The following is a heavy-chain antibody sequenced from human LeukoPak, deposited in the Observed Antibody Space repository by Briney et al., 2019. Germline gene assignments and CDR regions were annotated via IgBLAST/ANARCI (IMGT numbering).Heavy chain of an antibody. Sequence: SVKVSCKASGGTFSSYAISWVRQAPGQGLEWMGGIIPIFGTANYAQKFQGRVTITADESTNTAYMELSSLRSEDTAVYYCARDRDLYCSSTSCYSPFDYWGQGTLVTVSS. CDR2: IIPIFGTA. CDR3: ARDRDLYCSSTSCYSPFDY. J-gene: IGHJ4*02. V-gene: IGHV1-69*13. CDR1: GGTFSSYA. D-gene: IGHD2-2*01.